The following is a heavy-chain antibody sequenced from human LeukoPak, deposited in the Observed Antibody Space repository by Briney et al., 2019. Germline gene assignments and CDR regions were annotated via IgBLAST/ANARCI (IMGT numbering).Heavy chain of an antibody. CDR2: INPNSGGT. Sequence: GASVKVSCKASGYTFTGYYMHWVRQAPGQGLEWMGWINPNSGGTNYAQEFQGRVTMTRDTSISTAYMELSRLRSDDTAVYYCASSHLYCGGDCYPDYWGQGTLVTVSS. D-gene: IGHD2-21*02. J-gene: IGHJ4*02. V-gene: IGHV1-2*02. CDR3: ASSHLYCGGDCYPDY. CDR1: GYTFTGYY.